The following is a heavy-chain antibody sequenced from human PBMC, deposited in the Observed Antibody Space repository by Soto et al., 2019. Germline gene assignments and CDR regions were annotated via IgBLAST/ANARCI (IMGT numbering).Heavy chain of an antibody. CDR3: ARKGPPRGAFAI. V-gene: IGHV3-23*01. CDR1: GFTFSSYA. CDR2: VLGGGGST. Sequence: EVQLLESGGGLVQPGGSLRLSCAASGFTFSSYAMSWVRQTPGNGLEWVSGVLGGGGSTFYADSVKGRFTISRDNSNNTLYGQMNSLRAEDTAIYDCARKGPPRGAFAIWGQGTMVTVSS. J-gene: IGHJ3*02. D-gene: IGHD6-6*01.